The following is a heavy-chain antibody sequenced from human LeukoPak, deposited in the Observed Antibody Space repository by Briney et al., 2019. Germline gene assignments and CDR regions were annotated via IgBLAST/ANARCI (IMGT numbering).Heavy chain of an antibody. CDR3: ASGSLWFGELSAFDY. CDR2: IKQDGSEK. J-gene: IGHJ4*02. V-gene: IGHV3-7*01. D-gene: IGHD3-10*01. Sequence: GGSLRLSCAASGFTFSSYWMSWVRQAPGKGLEWVANIKQDGSEKYYVDSVKGRFTISRDNAKNSLYLQMNSLRAEDTAVYYCASGSLWFGELSAFDYWGQGTLVTVSS. CDR1: GFTFSSYW.